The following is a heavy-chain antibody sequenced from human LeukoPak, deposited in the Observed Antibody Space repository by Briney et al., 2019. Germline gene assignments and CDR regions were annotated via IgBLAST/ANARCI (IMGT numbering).Heavy chain of an antibody. D-gene: IGHD2-8*01. J-gene: IGHJ4*02. V-gene: IGHV3-30*04. CDR3: AREKYCTPTDCLHGRFYFNS. Sequence: QXPGKGXXXXXXXSSDGSXHNYANSVKGRFTISRDNSKNALYLQMNTLRAEDTAVYYCAREKYCTPTDCLHGRFYFNSWGQGTPVTVSS. CDR2: XSSDGSXH.